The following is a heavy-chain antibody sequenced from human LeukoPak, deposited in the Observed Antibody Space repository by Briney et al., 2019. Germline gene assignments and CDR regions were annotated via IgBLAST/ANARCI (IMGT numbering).Heavy chain of an antibody. CDR2: INPSGGST. V-gene: IGHV1-46*01. CDR3: ARDLSGSGYSYGYYFDY. D-gene: IGHD5-18*01. Sequence: ASVKVSCKASGYTFTSYYMHWVRQAPGQGLEWMGIINPSGGSTSYAQKFQGRVTMTRDMSTSTVCMELSSLRSEDTAVYYCARDLSGSGYSYGYYFDYWGQGTLVTVSS. J-gene: IGHJ4*02. CDR1: GYTFTSYY.